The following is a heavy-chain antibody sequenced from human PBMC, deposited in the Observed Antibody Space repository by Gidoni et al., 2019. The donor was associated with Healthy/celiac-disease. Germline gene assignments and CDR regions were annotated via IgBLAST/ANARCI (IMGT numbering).Heavy chain of an antibody. J-gene: IGHJ4*02. CDR3: ASSGLVPAYFDY. D-gene: IGHD3-10*01. CDR1: GGSISSSSYY. Sequence: GGSISSSSYYWGWIRQPSGKGLEWIGSIYYRGSTYYNLSLKSRVTISVDTSKNQFTLKLSSVTAADTAVYYCASSGLVPAYFDYWGQGTLVTVSS. CDR2: IYYRGST. V-gene: IGHV4-39*01.